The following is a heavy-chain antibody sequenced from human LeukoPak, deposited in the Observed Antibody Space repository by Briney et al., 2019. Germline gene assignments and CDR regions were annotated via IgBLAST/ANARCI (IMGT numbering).Heavy chain of an antibody. CDR3: ARATYYYDSSGYGPRNYYYYYMDV. CDR1: GFTFSSYS. V-gene: IGHV3-21*01. J-gene: IGHJ6*03. Sequence: PGGSLRLSCAASGFTFSSYSMNWVRQAPGKGLEWVSSISSSSSYIYYADSVKGRFTISRDNAKNSLYLQMNSLRAEDTAVYYCARATYYYDSSGYGPRNYYYYYMDVWGKGTTVTVSS. D-gene: IGHD3-22*01. CDR2: ISSSSSYI.